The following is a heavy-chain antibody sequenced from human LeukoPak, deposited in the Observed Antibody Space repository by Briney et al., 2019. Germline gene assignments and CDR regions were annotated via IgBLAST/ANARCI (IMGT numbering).Heavy chain of an antibody. V-gene: IGHV3-11*04. D-gene: IGHD3-22*01. CDR2: IRSSGSTS. CDR3: ARAYYYDSSGSFDY. J-gene: IGHJ4*02. CDR1: GFTFSDYY. Sequence: GGSLRLSCAASGFTFSDYYMSWIRQAPGKGLEWVSYIRSSGSTSYYADSVKGRFTIARDNAKNSLYLQMNSLRAEDTAVYYCARAYYYDSSGSFDYWGQGTLVTASS.